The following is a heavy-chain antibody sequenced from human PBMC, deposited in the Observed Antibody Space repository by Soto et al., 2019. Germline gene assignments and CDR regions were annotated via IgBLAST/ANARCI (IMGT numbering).Heavy chain of an antibody. D-gene: IGHD1-26*01. CDR1: EGKFGYLS. CDR2: IDHRGST. Sequence: AVDEGKFGYLSVSGIIKNQGKGLEWIAEIDHRGSTDYIPSLESRVTISVDTSKNQFSLKVSSVTAADTAVYYCARETEVGAALRYYGRDVWGQGITVSVFS. J-gene: IGHJ6*02. V-gene: IGHV4-34*01. CDR3: ARETEVGAALRYYGRDV.